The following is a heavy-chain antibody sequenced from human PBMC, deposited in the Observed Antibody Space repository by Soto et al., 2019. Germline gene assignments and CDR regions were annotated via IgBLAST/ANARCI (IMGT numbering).Heavy chain of an antibody. D-gene: IGHD6-19*01. Sequence: EVQLVESGGGLVQPGGSLRLSCLASEFTFNTYWMNWVSQAPGRGLEWVANIKHDGSEKNYVDSVKGRFTISRDNAKNSLYLQMNSLRGEDTAGYFCARDWGTPGRGSAVGYYYHYGMDVWGQGTTVTVSS. CDR1: EFTFNTYW. J-gene: IGHJ6*02. CDR3: ARDWGTPGRGSAVGYYYHYGMDV. CDR2: IKHDGSEK. V-gene: IGHV3-7*05.